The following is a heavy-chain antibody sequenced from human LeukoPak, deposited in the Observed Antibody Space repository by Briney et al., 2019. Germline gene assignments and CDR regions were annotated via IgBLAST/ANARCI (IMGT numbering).Heavy chain of an antibody. Sequence: ASVKVSCKASGYSFTGHYMHWVRQAPGQGLEWMGGIIPMFGTPNYAQKFQGRVTITADESTNTAYMELSSLTYEDTAMYYCARDGDTAMVSFYDIWGQGTKVTVSS. J-gene: IGHJ3*02. CDR1: GYSFTGHY. D-gene: IGHD5-18*01. V-gene: IGHV1-69*13. CDR2: IIPMFGTP. CDR3: ARDGDTAMVSFYDI.